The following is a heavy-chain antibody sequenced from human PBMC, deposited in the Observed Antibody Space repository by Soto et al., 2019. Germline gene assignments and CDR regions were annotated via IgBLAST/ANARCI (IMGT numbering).Heavy chain of an antibody. D-gene: IGHD2-8*01. CDR1: GFSLTGYY. V-gene: IGHV1-2*04. J-gene: IGHJ6*02. CDR2: INPKSGGT. CDR3: ARGDSTDCSNGVCSFFYNHDMDV. Sequence: ASVKVSCKASGFSLTGYYFHWIRAAPGQGLEWLGRINPKSGGTSTAQKFQGWVTMTTDTSISTASMELTRLTSDDTAIYYCARGDSTDCSNGVCSFFYNHDMDVWGQGTTVTVSS.